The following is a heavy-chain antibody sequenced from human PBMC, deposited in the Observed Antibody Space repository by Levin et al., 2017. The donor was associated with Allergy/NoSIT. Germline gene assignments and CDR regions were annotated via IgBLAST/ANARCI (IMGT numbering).Heavy chain of an antibody. CDR1: GFTFSSYS. J-gene: IGHJ4*02. D-gene: IGHD4-23*01. CDR2: ISSSSSYI. CDR3: AQLRGHGGPQFDY. V-gene: IGHV3-21*01. Sequence: PGGSLRLSCAASGFTFSSYSMNWVRQAPGKGLEWVSSISSSSSYIYYADSVKGRFTISRDNAKNSLYLQMNSLRAEDTAVYYCAQLRGHGGPQFDYWGQGTLVTVSS.